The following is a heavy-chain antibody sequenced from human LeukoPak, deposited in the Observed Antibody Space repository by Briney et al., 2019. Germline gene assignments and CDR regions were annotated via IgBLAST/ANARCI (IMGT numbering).Heavy chain of an antibody. CDR2: IYHSGST. CDR3: AWALGNFDY. CDR1: GGSISSSSYY. J-gene: IGHJ4*02. Sequence: SETLSLTCTVSGGSISSSSYYWGWIRQPPGKGLEWIGEIYHSGSTNYNPSLKSRVTISVDKSKNQFSLKLSSVTAADTAVYYCAWALGNFDYWGQGTLVTVSS. V-gene: IGHV4-39*07.